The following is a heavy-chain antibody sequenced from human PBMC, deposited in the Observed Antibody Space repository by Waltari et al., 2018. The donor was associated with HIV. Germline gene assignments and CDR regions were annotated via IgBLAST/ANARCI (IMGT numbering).Heavy chain of an antibody. V-gene: IGHV4-34*01. CDR1: AGSFSGYS. CDR3: ARLIPPFDY. J-gene: IGHJ4*02. Sequence: QVQLQQCGAGLLKPSETLSLTCAVYAGSFSGYSWSWIRQPPGKGLEWIGEINHSGSTNYNPSLKSRVTISVDTSKNQFSLKLSSVTAADTAVYYCARLIPPFDYWGQGTLVTVSS. CDR2: INHSGST.